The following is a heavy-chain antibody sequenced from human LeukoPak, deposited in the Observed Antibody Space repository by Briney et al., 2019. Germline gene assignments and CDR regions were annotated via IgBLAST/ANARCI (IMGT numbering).Heavy chain of an antibody. J-gene: IGHJ6*03. CDR2: INHSGST. CDR1: GGSFSGYY. CDR3: ARGGAPRYCSSTSCYSVGYYMDV. Sequence: SETLSLTCAVYGGSFSGYYSSWIRQPPGKGLEWIGEINHSGSTNYNPSLKSRVTISVDTSKNQFSLKLSSVTAADTAVYYCARGGAPRYCSSTSCYSVGYYMDVWGKGTTVTVSS. V-gene: IGHV4-34*01. D-gene: IGHD2-2*01.